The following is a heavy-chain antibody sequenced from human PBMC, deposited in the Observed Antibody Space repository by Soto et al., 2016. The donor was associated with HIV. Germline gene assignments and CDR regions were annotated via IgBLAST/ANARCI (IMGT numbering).Heavy chain of an antibody. CDR1: GFTFSSYS. J-gene: IGHJ2*01. Sequence: EVQLVESGGGLVQPGGSLRLSCAASGFTFSSYSMNWVRQAPGKGLEWVSYISSSSSTIYYADSVKGRFTISRDNAKNSLYLQMNSLRAEDTAVYYCARDWGLYGLVRWYFDLWGRGTLVTVSS. V-gene: IGHV3-48*01. CDR2: ISSSSSTI. D-gene: IGHD6-6*01. CDR3: ARDWGLYGLVRWYFDL.